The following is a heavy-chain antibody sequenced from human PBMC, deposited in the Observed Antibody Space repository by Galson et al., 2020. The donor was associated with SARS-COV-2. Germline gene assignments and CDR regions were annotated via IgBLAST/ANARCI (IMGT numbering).Heavy chain of an antibody. CDR3: ARGGLGIALNGMDV. D-gene: IGHD7-27*01. CDR2: IYYSGST. Sequence: SETLSLTCTVSGGSISSGGYYWSWIRQHPGKGLKWIGYIYYSGSTYYNPSLKSRVTISVDTSKNQFSLKLSSVTAADTAVYYCARGGLGIALNGMDVWGQGTTVTVSS. V-gene: IGHV4-31*03. CDR1: GGSISSGGYY. J-gene: IGHJ6*02.